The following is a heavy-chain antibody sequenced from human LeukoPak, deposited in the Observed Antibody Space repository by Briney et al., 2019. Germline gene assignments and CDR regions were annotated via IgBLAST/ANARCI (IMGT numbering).Heavy chain of an antibody. CDR2: ISSSSTTI. J-gene: IGHJ3*02. V-gene: IGHV3-48*02. Sequence: GGSLRLSCAAPGFSFSTYSMNWVRQAPGKGLEWVSYISSSSTTIYYTDSVKGRFTVSRDNAKNSLYLQMDSLRDEDTAVYYCARFKAASDIWGQGTMVTVSS. CDR1: GFSFSTYS. CDR3: ARFKAASDI.